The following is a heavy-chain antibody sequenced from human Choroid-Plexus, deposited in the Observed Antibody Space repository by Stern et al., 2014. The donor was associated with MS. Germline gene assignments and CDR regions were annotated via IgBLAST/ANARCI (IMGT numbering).Heavy chain of an antibody. V-gene: IGHV3-30*18. J-gene: IGHJ5*02. CDR3: AKDRQYLTYFFDH. CDR1: GFTFGSCA. D-gene: IGHD2/OR15-2a*01. CDR2: VSSDGRNK. Sequence: VQLVESGGGVVQPGRPLRLSCVASGFTFGSCAMHWVRQAPGKGLEWVAGVSSDGRNKYYADSVKGRFTISRDNSQNTLYMQMSSLRPEDTAVYYCAKDRQYLTYFFDHWGQGSLVTVSS.